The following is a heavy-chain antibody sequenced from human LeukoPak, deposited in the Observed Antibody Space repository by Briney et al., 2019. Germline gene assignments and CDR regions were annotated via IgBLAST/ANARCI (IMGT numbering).Heavy chain of an antibody. Sequence: SQTLSLTCAISGDSVSSNSAAWNWIRQSPSRGLEWLGRTYYRSKWYNDYAVSVKSRITINPDTSKNQFSLQLNSVPPEDTAVYYCARGLLPYSSGWYGMMDVWGQGTTVTVSS. J-gene: IGHJ6*02. CDR1: GDSVSSNSAA. V-gene: IGHV6-1*01. CDR2: TYYRSKWYN. CDR3: ARGLLPYSSGWYGMMDV. D-gene: IGHD6-19*01.